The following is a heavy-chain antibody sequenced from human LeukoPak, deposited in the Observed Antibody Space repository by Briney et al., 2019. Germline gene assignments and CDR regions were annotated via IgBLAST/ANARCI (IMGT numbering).Heavy chain of an antibody. CDR3: ARDWVYGGNRAFDI. J-gene: IGHJ3*02. Sequence: GGSLRLSXAASGFTFSSYSMNWVRQAPGKGLEWVSSISSSSSYIYYADSVKGRFTISRDNAKNSLYLQMNSLRAEDTAVYYCARDWVYGGNRAFDIWGQGTMVTVSS. D-gene: IGHD4-23*01. CDR2: ISSSSSYI. CDR1: GFTFSSYS. V-gene: IGHV3-21*01.